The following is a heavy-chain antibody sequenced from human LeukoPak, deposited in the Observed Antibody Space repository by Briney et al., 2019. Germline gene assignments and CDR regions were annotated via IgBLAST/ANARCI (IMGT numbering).Heavy chain of an antibody. J-gene: IGHJ6*02. CDR3: ARDYDVIPAAGNGMDV. CDR1: GGTFSSYF. V-gene: IGHV1-69*04. Sequence: SVKVSCKASGGTFSSYFISWVRQAPGQGLEWVGRVIPALGLANYAQSFQGRVTITADKSTGTAYMELSSLRSEDTAVYYCARDYDVIPAAGNGMDVWGQGTTVTVSS. CDR2: VIPALGLA. D-gene: IGHD2-2*01.